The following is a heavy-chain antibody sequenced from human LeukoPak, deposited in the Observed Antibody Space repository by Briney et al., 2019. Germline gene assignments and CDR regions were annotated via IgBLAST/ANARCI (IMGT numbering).Heavy chain of an antibody. CDR3: AREFKPGLLWFGELYYFDY. V-gene: IGHV3-66*01. CDR2: IYSGGST. Sequence: PGGSLRLSCAASGFTVSSNYMSWVRQAPGKGLEWVSVIYSGGSTYYADSVKGRFTISRDNSKNTLYLQMNSLRAEDTAVYYCAREFKPGLLWFGELYYFDYWGQGTLVTVSS. CDR1: GFTVSSNY. D-gene: IGHD3-10*01. J-gene: IGHJ4*02.